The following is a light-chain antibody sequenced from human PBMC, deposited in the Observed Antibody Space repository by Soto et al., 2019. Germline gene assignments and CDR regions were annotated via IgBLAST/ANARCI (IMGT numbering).Light chain of an antibody. CDR2: DVS. J-gene: IGLJ2*01. V-gene: IGLV2-14*03. CDR1: SSDVGGSNF. Sequence: QSALTQPASVSGSPGQSITISCTGNSSDVGGSNFVSWYQQQHPAKAPKLMIYDVSNRPSGVSNRFSGSKSGNTAYLTNSGRQAEDEADYYCSSYTSSNTVVFGGGTKLTVL. CDR3: SSYTSSNTVV.